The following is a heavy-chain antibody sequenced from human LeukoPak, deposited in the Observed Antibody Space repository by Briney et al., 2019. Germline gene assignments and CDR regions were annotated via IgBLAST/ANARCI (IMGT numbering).Heavy chain of an antibody. CDR3: ARGGASRYYDFWSPVRPPFDY. V-gene: IGHV4-34*01. J-gene: IGHJ4*02. CDR2: INHSGST. Sequence: SETLSLTCAVYGGSFSGYYWSWIRQPPGKGLEWIGEINHSGSTNYNPSLKSRVTISVDTSKNQFSLKLSSVTAADTAVYYCARGGASRYYDFWSPVRPPFDYWGQGTLVTVSS. D-gene: IGHD3-3*01. CDR1: GGSFSGYY.